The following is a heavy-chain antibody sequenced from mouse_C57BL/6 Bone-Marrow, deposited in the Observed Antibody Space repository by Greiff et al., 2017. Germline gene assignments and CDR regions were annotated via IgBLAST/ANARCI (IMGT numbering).Heavy chain of an antibody. J-gene: IGHJ3*01. CDR1: GYTFTGYW. V-gene: IGHV1-9*01. D-gene: IGHD1-1*01. CDR3: AIYYGSSYVAWFAY. CDR2: ILPGSGST. Sequence: VQLQQSGAELMKPGASVKLSCKATGYTFTGYWIEWVKQRPGHGLEWIGEILPGSGSTNYNEKFKGKATFTADTSSNTAYKQLSSLPTEDSAIDYCAIYYGSSYVAWFAYWGQGTLVTVSA.